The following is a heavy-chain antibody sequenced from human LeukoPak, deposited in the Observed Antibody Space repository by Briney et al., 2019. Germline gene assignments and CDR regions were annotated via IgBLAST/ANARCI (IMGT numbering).Heavy chain of an antibody. CDR1: GGSISSYY. J-gene: IGHJ4*02. Sequence: SETLSLTCTVSGGSISSYYWRWIRQPPGKGLEWIGSIYYSGSTNYNPSLKSRVTISIDTSKNQFSLKLSSVTAADTAVYYCARGYSSSWYDYCGQGTLVTVSS. V-gene: IGHV4-59*01. D-gene: IGHD6-13*01. CDR2: IYYSGST. CDR3: ARGYSSSWYDY.